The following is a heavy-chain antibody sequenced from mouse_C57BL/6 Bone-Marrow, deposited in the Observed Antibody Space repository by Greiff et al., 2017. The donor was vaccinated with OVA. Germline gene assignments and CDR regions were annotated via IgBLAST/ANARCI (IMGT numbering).Heavy chain of an antibody. D-gene: IGHD2-2*01. CDR3: ARFGYDVRYYFDY. CDR2: IDPSDSYT. V-gene: IGHV1-69*01. J-gene: IGHJ2*01. Sequence: QVQLQQPGAELVMPGASVKLSCKASGYTFTSYWMHWVKQRPGQGLEWIGEIDPSDSYTNYNQKFKGKSTLTVDKSSSTAYMQLSSLTSEDSAVYYCARFGYDVRYYFDYWGQGTTLTVSS. CDR1: GYTFTSYW.